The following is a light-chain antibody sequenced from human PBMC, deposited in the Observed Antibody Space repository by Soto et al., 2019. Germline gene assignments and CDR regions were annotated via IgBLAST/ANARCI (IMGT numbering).Light chain of an antibody. Sequence: IVLTQSPGTLSLSPGERATLSCRASQSVSSSYLAWYQQKPGQAPRLLIYGASSRATGSPDRFSGSGSATNFPLIISRLVPEDVAAYYCRQYGTSPPLTFGGGTKVEIK. J-gene: IGKJ4*01. CDR2: GAS. V-gene: IGKV3-20*01. CDR3: RQYGTSPPLT. CDR1: QSVSSSY.